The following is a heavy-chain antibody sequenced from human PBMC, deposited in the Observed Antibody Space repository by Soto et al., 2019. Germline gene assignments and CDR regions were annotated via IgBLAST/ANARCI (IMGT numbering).Heavy chain of an antibody. D-gene: IGHD3-22*01. Sequence: SETLSLTCTVSGDSIGGFYWSWIRQPPGKGLQWIGNVYYTGTTDYNPSLRSRVTISVDMSKNQFSLKLSSVTAADTAVYYCAREMISNSRNYYYGTGVWGQGTTVTVYS. V-gene: IGHV4-59*01. CDR3: AREMISNSRNYYYGTGV. CDR2: VYYTGTT. J-gene: IGHJ6*02. CDR1: GDSIGGFY.